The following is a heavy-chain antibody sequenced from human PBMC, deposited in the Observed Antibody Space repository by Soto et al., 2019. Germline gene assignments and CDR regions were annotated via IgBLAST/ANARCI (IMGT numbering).Heavy chain of an antibody. CDR2: IKQDGSES. D-gene: IGHD2-21*01. CDR3: ASARHIGP. CDR1: GFTFSNYW. V-gene: IGHV3-7*01. Sequence: GGSLRLSSAASGFTFSNYWMSWVRQAPGRGLEWVANIKQDGSESNYADSVKGRFTISRDNAENSLYLQMTSLRAEDTAVYYCASARHIGPWGQGTLVTVSS. J-gene: IGHJ5*02.